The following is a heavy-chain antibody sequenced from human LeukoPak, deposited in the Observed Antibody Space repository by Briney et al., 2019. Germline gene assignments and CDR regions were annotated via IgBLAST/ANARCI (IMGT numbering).Heavy chain of an antibody. J-gene: IGHJ6*02. CDR1: GFTFSSYG. D-gene: IGHD1-26*01. CDR2: IWYDGSNK. V-gene: IGHV3-33*01. Sequence: GGSLRLSCAASGFTFSSYGMHWVRQAPGKRLEWVAVIWYDGSNKYYADSVKGRFTISRDNSKNTLYLQMNSLRAEDTAVYYCARGRTSGSSAGYYYYGMDVWGQGTTVTVSS. CDR3: ARGRTSGSSAGYYYYGMDV.